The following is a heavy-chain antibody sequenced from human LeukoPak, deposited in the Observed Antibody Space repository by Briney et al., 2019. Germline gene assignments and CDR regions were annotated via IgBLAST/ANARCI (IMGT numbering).Heavy chain of an antibody. J-gene: IGHJ4*02. CDR2: ISGST. Sequence: GGSLRLSCEASGFTFSTYAMSWVRQPPGKGLKWVSGISGSTYYADSVKGRFTISRDNSKNTLYLQMNSLRAEDTAVYYCAKDFSTVTLGYFDSWGQGTLVTVSS. CDR3: AKDFSTVTLGYFDS. V-gene: IGHV3-23*01. CDR1: GFTFSTYA. D-gene: IGHD4-17*01.